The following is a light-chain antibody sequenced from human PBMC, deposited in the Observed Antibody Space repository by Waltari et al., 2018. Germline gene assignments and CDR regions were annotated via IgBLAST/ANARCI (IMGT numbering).Light chain of an antibody. CDR2: DVN. V-gene: IGLV2-14*03. J-gene: IGLJ2*01. Sequence: QSALTQPASVSGSPGQSITIPCTGPSSDVGGYNYVSWYQQHPGKAPKVMMYDVNNRPSGVSNRFSGSKSGNTASLTISGLQAEDEADYYCSSYTSSSTVVFGGGTKLTVL. CDR3: SSYTSSSTVV. CDR1: SSDVGGYNY.